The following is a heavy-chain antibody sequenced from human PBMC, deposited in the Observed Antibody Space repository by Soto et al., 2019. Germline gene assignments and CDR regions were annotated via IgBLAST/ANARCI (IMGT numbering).Heavy chain of an antibody. CDR3: VSQGTTVPTQAYFDY. D-gene: IGHD4-17*01. V-gene: IGHV4-39*01. J-gene: IGHJ4*02. CDR2: VYYRGRS. CDR1: GGSVTNSSYY. Sequence: PSETLSLTCTVSGGSVTNSSYYWGWIRQSPGKGLEWIGSVYYRGRSYSKSSVKSRVTISVDTSKNRFSLSLNSVTASDTAVYFCVSQGTTVPTQAYFDYWGPGALVTVSS.